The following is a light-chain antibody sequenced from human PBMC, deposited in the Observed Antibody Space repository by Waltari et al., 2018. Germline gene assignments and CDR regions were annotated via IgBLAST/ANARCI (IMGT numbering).Light chain of an antibody. J-gene: IGLJ1*01. CDR2: GKN. CDR3: NSRDSSGHPFV. Sequence: SSELTQDPAVSVAVGQTVWIPCQGDSPRDYYANWDHQKPGPAPLLFMYGKNNLPYGMADRFSGSYSGVTATWTITGAQAEDEGAYYCNSRDSSGHPFVFGTGTKLTVL. V-gene: IGLV3-19*01. CDR1: SPRDYY.